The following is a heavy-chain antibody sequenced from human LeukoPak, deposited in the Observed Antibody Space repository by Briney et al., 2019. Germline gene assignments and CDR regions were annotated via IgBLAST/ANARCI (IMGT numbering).Heavy chain of an antibody. Sequence: GGSLRLSCAASGFTFSTYAMSWVRQPPGKGLEWVSSIWSNSVWTHYADSVKGRFTISRDNSKNTLYLEMHSLRADDTAVYYCAKDGAVWGQGTLVTVSS. CDR2: IWSNSVWT. D-gene: IGHD4/OR15-4a*01. CDR3: AKDGAV. J-gene: IGHJ4*02. V-gene: IGHV3-23*01. CDR1: GFTFSTYA.